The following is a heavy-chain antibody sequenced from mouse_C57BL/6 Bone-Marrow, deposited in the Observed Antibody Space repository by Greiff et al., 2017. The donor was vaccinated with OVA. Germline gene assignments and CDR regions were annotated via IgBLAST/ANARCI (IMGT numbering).Heavy chain of an antibody. CDR2: FHPYNDDT. CDR3: ARGTTVAPYAMDY. D-gene: IGHD1-1*01. V-gene: IGHV1-47*01. J-gene: IGHJ4*01. CDR1: GYTFTTYP. Sequence: VQLRESGAELVKPGASVKMSCKASGYTFTTYPIEWMKQNHGKSLEWIGNFHPYNDDTKYNEKFKGKATLTVEKSSSTVYLELSRLTSDDSAVYYCARGTTVAPYAMDYWGQGTSVTVSS.